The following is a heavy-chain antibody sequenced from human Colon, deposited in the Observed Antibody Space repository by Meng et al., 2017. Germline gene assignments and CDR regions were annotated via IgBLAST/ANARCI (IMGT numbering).Heavy chain of an antibody. CDR3: ARVCPPEYYYDSSGYLNWFDP. D-gene: IGHD3-22*01. CDR2: INHSGST. V-gene: IGHV4-34*01. Sequence: QWRPGLLKPSGPLSLTCAVYGGSFSGYDWSWIRQPPGKGLEWIGEINHSGSTNYNPSLKSRVTISVDTSKNQFSLKLSSVTAADTAVYYCARVCPPEYYYDSSGYLNWFDPWGQGTLVTVSS. CDR1: GGSFSGYD. J-gene: IGHJ5*02.